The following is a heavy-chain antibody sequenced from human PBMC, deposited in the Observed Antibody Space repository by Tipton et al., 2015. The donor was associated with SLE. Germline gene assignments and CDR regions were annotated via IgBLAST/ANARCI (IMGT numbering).Heavy chain of an antibody. CDR3: ARERYSRYFDY. CDR2: VYYTGNS. Sequence: WVRQAPGKGLEWVGTVYYTGNSFYNPSLKSRVTISVDTSKNQFSLKLSSVTAADTAVYYCARERYSRYFDYWAQGTLVTVSS. J-gene: IGHJ4*02. V-gene: IGHV4-39*07. D-gene: IGHD4-11*01.